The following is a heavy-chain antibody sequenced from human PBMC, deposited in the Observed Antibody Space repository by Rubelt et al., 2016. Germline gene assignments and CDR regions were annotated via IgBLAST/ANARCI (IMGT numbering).Heavy chain of an antibody. D-gene: IGHD2-2*02. Sequence: VQLQESGPGLVKPSETLSLTCTVSGASMNSHYWNWIRQPAGKGLEWIGRIHTSGSTNYNPSFKSRVTMSVDTSKSQFSLKLSSVTAADTAVYYCARVTQCSSSSCYRGFDYWGQGTLVTVSS. CDR1: GASMNSHY. V-gene: IGHV4-4*07. CDR2: IHTSGST. CDR3: ARVTQCSSSSCYRGFDY. J-gene: IGHJ4*02.